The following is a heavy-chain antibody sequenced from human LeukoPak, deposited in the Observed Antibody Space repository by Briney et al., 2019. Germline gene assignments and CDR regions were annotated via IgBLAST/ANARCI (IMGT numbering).Heavy chain of an antibody. J-gene: IGHJ6*03. V-gene: IGHV4-4*07. Sequence: PSETLSLTCTVSGGSISSYYWSWIRQPAGKGLEWIGRIYTSGSTNYSPSLKSRVTMSVDTSKNQFSLKLSSVTAADTAVYYCAVEGFYGSGSFYYYYMDVWGKGTTVTVSS. CDR1: GGSISSYY. CDR3: AVEGFYGSGSFYYYYMDV. CDR2: IYTSGST. D-gene: IGHD3-10*01.